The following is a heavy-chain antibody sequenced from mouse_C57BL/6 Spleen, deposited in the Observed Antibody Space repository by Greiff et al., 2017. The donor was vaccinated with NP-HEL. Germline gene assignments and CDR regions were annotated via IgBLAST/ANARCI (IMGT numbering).Heavy chain of an antibody. CDR3: ARGRGAFDY. Sequence: DVKLVESGGGLVKPGGSLKLSCAASGFTFSDYGMHWVRQAPEQGLEWVAYISRGSSTTYYAHKVKGRSTLSRDNAKNTLFLQMTSLRSEDTAMYYCARGRGAFDYWGQGTTLTVSS. CDR2: ISRGSSTT. CDR1: GFTFSDYG. V-gene: IGHV5-17*01. J-gene: IGHJ2*01.